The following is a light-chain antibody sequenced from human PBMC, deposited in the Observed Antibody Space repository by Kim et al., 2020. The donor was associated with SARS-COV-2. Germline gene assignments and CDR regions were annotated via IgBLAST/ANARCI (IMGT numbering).Light chain of an antibody. CDR2: NVS. CDR3: QQYNSLPIT. V-gene: IGKV1-33*01. J-gene: IGKJ5*01. Sequence: ASEVDRLTLSCQASQDISNYVNWYQQKPGPAPKLLITNVSHLETGVPSRFSGRGSGTHYTLTISTLQPEDIATYYCQQYNSLPITFGQGTRLEI. CDR1: QDISNY.